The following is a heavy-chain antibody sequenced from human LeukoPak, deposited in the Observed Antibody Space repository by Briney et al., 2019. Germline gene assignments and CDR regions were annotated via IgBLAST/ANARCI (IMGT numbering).Heavy chain of an antibody. V-gene: IGHV4-38-2*01. CDR1: GYSISSGYY. J-gene: IGHJ4*02. D-gene: IGHD2-2*01. CDR2: IYHSGST. Sequence: PSETLSLTCAVSGYSISSGYYWGWIRQPPGKGLEWIGSIYHSGSTYYNPSLKSRVTISVDTSKNQFSLKLSSVTAAGTAVYYCARLSVVPAAPFDYWGQGTLVTVSS. CDR3: ARLSVVPAAPFDY.